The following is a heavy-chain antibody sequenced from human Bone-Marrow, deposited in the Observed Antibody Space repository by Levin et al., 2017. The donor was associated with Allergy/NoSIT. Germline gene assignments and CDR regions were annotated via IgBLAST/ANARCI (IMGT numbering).Heavy chain of an antibody. V-gene: IGHV3-21*01. J-gene: IGHJ4*02. CDR2: ISSSSSYI. CDR3: ARDFYLGYCSGGSCYYIDH. Sequence: GGSLRLSCAASGCTFSDYTMNWVRQAPGKGLEWVSSISSSSSYIYYADSVKGRFTISRDNAKNSLYLQMNSLRAEDTAVYFCARDFYLGYCSGGSCYYIDHWGQGTLVTVSS. CDR1: GCTFSDYT. D-gene: IGHD2-15*01.